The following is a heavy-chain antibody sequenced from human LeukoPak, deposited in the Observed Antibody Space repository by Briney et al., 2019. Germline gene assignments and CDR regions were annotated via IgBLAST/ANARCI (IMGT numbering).Heavy chain of an antibody. J-gene: IGHJ4*02. V-gene: IGHV3-33*01. CDR2: IWYDGSNK. CDR3: ARGVAARGPFDY. CDR1: GFTFSSYG. Sequence: RTGGSLRLSCAASGFTFSSYGMHWVRQAPGKGLEWVAVIWYDGSNKYYADSVKGRFTISRDNSKNTLYLQMNSLRAEDTAVYYCARGVAARGPFDYWGQGTLVTVSS. D-gene: IGHD2-15*01.